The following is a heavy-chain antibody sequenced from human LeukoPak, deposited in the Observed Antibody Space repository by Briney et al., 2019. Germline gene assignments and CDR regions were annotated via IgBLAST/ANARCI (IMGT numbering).Heavy chain of an antibody. CDR1: GFTFSGFW. Sequence: GGSLRLSCAASGFTFSGFWMTWVRQAPGKGLEWVANIKYDGSKENYVDSVKGRFTISRDNAKNSLFLQMNSLRVEDTAVYFCARGGAHSSSSVILERDAFDIWGQGTMVTVSS. CDR3: ARGGAHSSSSVILERDAFDI. D-gene: IGHD6-6*01. V-gene: IGHV3-7*01. J-gene: IGHJ3*02. CDR2: IKYDGSKE.